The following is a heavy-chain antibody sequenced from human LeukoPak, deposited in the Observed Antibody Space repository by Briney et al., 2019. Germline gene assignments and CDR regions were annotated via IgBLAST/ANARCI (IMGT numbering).Heavy chain of an antibody. Sequence: GGSLRLSCATSGFPFSDFSMSWVRQAPGKGLVWISTTNSGGTSTYYAESVKGRFTISRDNSKNTLYLQMSSLRVEDTAVYYCAKQSYARSLGEGGPGTLVSVSS. J-gene: IGHJ4*02. CDR3: AKQSYARSLGE. V-gene: IGHV3-23*01. CDR1: GFPFSDFS. CDR2: TNSGGTST. D-gene: IGHD2-8*01.